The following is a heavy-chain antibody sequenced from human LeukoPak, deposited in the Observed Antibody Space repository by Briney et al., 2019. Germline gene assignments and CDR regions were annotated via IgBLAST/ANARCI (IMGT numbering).Heavy chain of an antibody. CDR2: IYWNDDK. CDR3: AHKHDSSGYYYFDY. D-gene: IGHD3-22*01. CDR1: GFSLSTSGVG. V-gene: IGHV2-5*01. Sequence: SGPTLLHPTPTLTLTCTFSGFSLSTSGVGVGWIRQPPVKALEWLSLIYWNDDKRYSPSLESRLTITKDTSKNQVVLTMTNMDPVDTATYYCAHKHDSSGYYYFDYWGQGTLVTVSS. J-gene: IGHJ4*02.